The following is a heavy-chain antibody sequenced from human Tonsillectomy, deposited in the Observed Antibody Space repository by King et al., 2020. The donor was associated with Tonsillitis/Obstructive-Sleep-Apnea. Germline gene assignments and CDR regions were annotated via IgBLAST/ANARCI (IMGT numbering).Heavy chain of an antibody. D-gene: IGHD6-6*01. CDR2: IYPGDSTT. CDR3: ARLKEFSSSSGFFDY. V-gene: IGHV5-51*01. J-gene: IGHJ4*02. Sequence: QLVQSGAEVKKPGESLKISCKGSGYSFTTYWIGWVRQMPGKGLEWMGIIYPGDSTTRYSPSFEGQVTISADKSINTAYLQWSSLKAPDTAMYYCARLKEFSSSSGFFDYWGQGNLVTVSS. CDR1: GYSFTTYW.